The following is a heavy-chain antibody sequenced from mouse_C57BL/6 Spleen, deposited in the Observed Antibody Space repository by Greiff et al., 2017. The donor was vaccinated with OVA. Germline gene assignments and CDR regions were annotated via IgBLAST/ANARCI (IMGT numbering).Heavy chain of an antibody. J-gene: IGHJ2*01. Sequence: EVQLQQSGPELVKPGASVKISCKASGYSFTGYYMNWVKQSPEKSLEWIGEINPSTGGTTYNQKFKAKATLTVDKSSSTAYMQLKSLTSEDSAVYYCARITGTWGYFDYWGQGTTLTVSS. CDR1: GYSFTGYY. CDR2: INPSTGGT. D-gene: IGHD4-1*01. V-gene: IGHV1-42*01. CDR3: ARITGTWGYFDY.